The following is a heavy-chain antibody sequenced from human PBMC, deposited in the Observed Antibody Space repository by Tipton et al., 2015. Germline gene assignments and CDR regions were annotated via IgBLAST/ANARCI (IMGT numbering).Heavy chain of an antibody. CDR1: GGSISSSSYY. CDR3: ARDLEHGMDV. CDR2: ISHSGNT. Sequence: GLVKPSETLSLTCTVSGGSISSSSYYWGWIRQPPGKGLEWIGSISHSGNTYYNPSLKSRVTISVDTSKNQFSLTLNSVAAADTAVYYCARDLEHGMDVWGHGTTVTVSS. D-gene: IGHD5-24*01. V-gene: IGHV4-39*07. J-gene: IGHJ6*02.